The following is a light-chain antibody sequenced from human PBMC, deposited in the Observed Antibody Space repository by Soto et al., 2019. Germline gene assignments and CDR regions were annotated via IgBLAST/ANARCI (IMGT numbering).Light chain of an antibody. CDR2: EVN. J-gene: IGLJ1*01. CDR1: SSDVGGYDY. CDR3: SSYSISTAYL. Sequence: QSVLTQPASVSGSPGQSITISCTGTSSDVGGYDYVSWYQLHPGKAPKLMVFEVNNRPSGVSYRFAGSKSGNTASLPISGLQAEDEAEYFCSSYSISTAYLFGTGTKVTVL. V-gene: IGLV2-14*01.